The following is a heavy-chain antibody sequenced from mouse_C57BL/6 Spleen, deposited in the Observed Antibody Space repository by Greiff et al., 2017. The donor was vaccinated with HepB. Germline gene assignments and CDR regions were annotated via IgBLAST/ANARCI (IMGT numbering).Heavy chain of an antibody. Sequence: VQLQQSGAELVRPGSSVKLSCKASGYTFTSYWMDWVKQRPGQGLEWIGNIYPSDSETHYNQKFKDKATLPVDKSSSTAYMQLSSLTSEDSAVYYCARREGTTARDWYFDVWGTGTTVTVSS. CDR2: IYPSDSET. CDR1: GYTFTSYW. V-gene: IGHV1-61*01. J-gene: IGHJ1*03. D-gene: IGHD1-2*01. CDR3: ARREGTTARDWYFDV.